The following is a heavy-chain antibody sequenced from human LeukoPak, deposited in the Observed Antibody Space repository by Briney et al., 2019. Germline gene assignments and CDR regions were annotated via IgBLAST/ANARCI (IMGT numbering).Heavy chain of an antibody. Sequence: PGGSLRLSCAASGFTVSSNYMSWVRQAPGKGLVWVSRINSVGSSTTYADSVKGRFTISRDNAKNTLYLQMNSLRAEDTAVYYCARDFDRYYFDSWGQGTLVTVSS. J-gene: IGHJ4*02. CDR2: INSVGSST. CDR3: ARDFDRYYFDS. D-gene: IGHD3-9*01. V-gene: IGHV3-74*03. CDR1: GFTVSSNY.